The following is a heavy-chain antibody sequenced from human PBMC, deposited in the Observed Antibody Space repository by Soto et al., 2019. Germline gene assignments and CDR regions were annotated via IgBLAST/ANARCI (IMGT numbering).Heavy chain of an antibody. J-gene: IGHJ3*02. V-gene: IGHV1-18*01. CDR3: ARGGSYYEDVNHGAFDI. Sequence: KLQGRVTMTTDTSTSTAYMELRSLRSDDTAVYYCARGGSYYEDVNHGAFDIWGQGTMVTVSS. D-gene: IGHD1-26*01.